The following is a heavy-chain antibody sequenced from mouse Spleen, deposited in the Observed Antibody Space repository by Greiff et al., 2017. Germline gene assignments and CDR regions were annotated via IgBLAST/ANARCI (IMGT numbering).Heavy chain of an antibody. CDR2: IDPSDSYT. D-gene: IGHD2-2*01. J-gene: IGHJ4*01. CDR1: GYTFTSYW. Sequence: QVQLQQPGAELVMPGASVKLSCKASGYTFTSYWMHWVKQRPGQGLEWIGEIDPSDSYTNYNQKFKGKATLTVDKSSSTAYMQLSSLTSEDSAVYYCARSDYGYDVDYYAMDYWGQGTSVTVSS. V-gene: IGHV1-69*01. CDR3: ARSDYGYDVDYYAMDY.